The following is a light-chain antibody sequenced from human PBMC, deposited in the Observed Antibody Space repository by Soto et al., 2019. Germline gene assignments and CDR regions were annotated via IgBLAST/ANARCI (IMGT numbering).Light chain of an antibody. CDR1: STDVGGYNS. J-gene: IGLJ2*01. CDR2: EVS. Sequence: QSALTQPPSAFGSPGQSVTISCTGTSTDVGGYNSVSWYQQHPGKVPVLIIYEVSKRPSGVPDRFSGSKSVNTASLTVAGLQAEDEADYYCSSYAGSNNLVFGGGTQLTVL. CDR3: SSYAGSNNLV. V-gene: IGLV2-8*01.